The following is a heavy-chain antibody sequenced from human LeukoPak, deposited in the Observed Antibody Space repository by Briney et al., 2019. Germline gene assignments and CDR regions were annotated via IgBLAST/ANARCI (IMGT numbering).Heavy chain of an antibody. J-gene: IGHJ4*02. V-gene: IGHV3-20*04. D-gene: IGHD2-15*01. CDR1: GFTFENYG. CDR3: ARKGSGIDY. CDR2: INGSGGTI. Sequence: GGSLRLSCAASGFTFENYGMTWVRQAPGKGLEWVSHINGSGGTIDYADSVKGRFTISRDDAKRSLYLQMNSLTAEDTALYYCARKGSGIDYWGQGALVAVSS.